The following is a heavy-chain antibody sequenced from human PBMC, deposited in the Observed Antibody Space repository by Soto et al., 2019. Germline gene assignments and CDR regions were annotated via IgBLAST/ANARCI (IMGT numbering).Heavy chain of an antibody. J-gene: IGHJ4*02. CDR3: ASYSSGWYDVIY. CDR1: GASVSSGSYF. D-gene: IGHD6-19*01. CDR2: IYYSGST. Sequence: QVQLQESGPGLVKPSETLSLTCTVSGASVSSGSYFWSWIRQPPGRGLEWIGYIYYSGSTNYNPSLKSRVTISVDTSKNQFSLKLSSVTAADTAVYYCASYSSGWYDVIYWGQGTLVTVSS. V-gene: IGHV4-61*01.